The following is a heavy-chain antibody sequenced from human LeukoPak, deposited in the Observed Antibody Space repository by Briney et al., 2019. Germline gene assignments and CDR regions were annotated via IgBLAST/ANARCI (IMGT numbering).Heavy chain of an antibody. Sequence: SETLSLTCTVSGGSISSGGYYWSWIRQHPGKGLEWIGYIYYSGSTYYNPSLKSRVTISVDTSKNQFSLKLSSVTAADTAVYYCARAGETGIDYWGQGTLVTVSS. CDR1: GGSISSGGYY. CDR3: ARAGETGIDY. J-gene: IGHJ4*02. CDR2: IYYSGST. V-gene: IGHV4-31*03. D-gene: IGHD1-14*01.